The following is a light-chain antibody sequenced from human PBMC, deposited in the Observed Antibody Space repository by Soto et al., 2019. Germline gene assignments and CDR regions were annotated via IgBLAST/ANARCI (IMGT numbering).Light chain of an antibody. J-gene: IGLJ1*01. Sequence: QSVLTQPPSVSGAPGQRVTISCTGSSSNIGAGYDVHWYQQLPGTAPKLLIYGNSNRPSGVPDRFSGSKSGTSASLAITGLQAEDEADYHCSAYTTSSTVVFGSGTKLTVL. CDR2: GNS. CDR3: SAYTTSSTVV. CDR1: SSNIGAGYD. V-gene: IGLV1-40*01.